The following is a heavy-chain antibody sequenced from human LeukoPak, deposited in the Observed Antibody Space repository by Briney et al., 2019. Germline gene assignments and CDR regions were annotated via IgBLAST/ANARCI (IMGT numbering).Heavy chain of an antibody. D-gene: IGHD2-2*01. V-gene: IGHV4-30-4*01. CDR2: IYYSGST. J-gene: IGHJ5*02. CDR1: GGSISSGDYY. CDR3: ARRRDIVVVPAGWFDP. Sequence: SETLSLTCTVSGGSISSGDYYWSWIRQPPGKGLEWIGYIYYSGSTYYNPSLKSRVTISVDTSKNQFSLKLSSVTAADTAVYYCARRRDIVVVPAGWFDPWGQGTLVTVSS.